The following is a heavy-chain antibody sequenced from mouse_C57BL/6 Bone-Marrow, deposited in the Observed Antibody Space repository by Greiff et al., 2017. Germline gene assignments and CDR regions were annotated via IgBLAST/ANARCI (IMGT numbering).Heavy chain of an antibody. J-gene: IGHJ2*01. V-gene: IGHV14-3*01. D-gene: IGHD2-3*01. CDR1: GFNIQNTY. Sequence: EVQLQQSVAELVRPGASVKLSCTASGFNIQNTYMHWVKQRPEQGLEWIGRIEPANGNTKYAPKFQGKATITADTSSNTAYLQLSSLTSEDTAIYYCGLFYDGYCDDYWGQGTTLTVSS. CDR2: IEPANGNT. CDR3: GLFYDGYCDDY.